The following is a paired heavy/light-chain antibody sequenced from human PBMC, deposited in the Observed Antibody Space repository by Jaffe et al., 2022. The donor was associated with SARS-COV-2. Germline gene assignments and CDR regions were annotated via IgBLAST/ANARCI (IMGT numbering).Heavy chain of an antibody. V-gene: IGHV4-61*08. CDR1: GVSLSSGGPH. CDR2: FTYGRGT. Sequence: QVQLQESGPGLVKPSETLSLTCSVSGVSLSSGGPHFCWVRQPPGKGLEHIGCFTYGRGTNYNPSLKSRLTISQDTSRNQFSLRLSSVTAADTAFYFCAKVGDNWRQSDWGQGTLVTVSS. J-gene: IGHJ4*02. CDR3: AKVGDNWRQSD.
Light chain of an antibody. CDR2: TTV. V-gene: IGLV7-43*01. Sequence: QTVVTQEPSLTVSPGGTVTLTCASSTGAVTDDFSPTWFQQKPGQAPRVLVYTTVNKDAWTPARFSGSLLGGKAALTLSGAQPEDEAEYFCLLWDGVSWVFGGGTKLTVL. CDR1: TGAVTDDFS. J-gene: IGLJ2*01. CDR3: LLWDGVSWV.